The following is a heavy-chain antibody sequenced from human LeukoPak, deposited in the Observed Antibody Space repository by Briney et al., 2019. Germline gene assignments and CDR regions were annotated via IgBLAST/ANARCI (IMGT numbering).Heavy chain of an antibody. J-gene: IGHJ5*02. D-gene: IGHD5-18*01. CDR2: IIPIFGTA. Sequence: SVKASCKASGGTFISYAISWVRQAPGQGLEWMGGIIPIFGTANYAQKFLGRVTITADESTSTAYMELSSLRSEDTAVYYCARWDTAMSSLDPWGQGTLVTVSS. CDR3: ARWDTAMSSLDP. CDR1: GGTFISYA. V-gene: IGHV1-69*13.